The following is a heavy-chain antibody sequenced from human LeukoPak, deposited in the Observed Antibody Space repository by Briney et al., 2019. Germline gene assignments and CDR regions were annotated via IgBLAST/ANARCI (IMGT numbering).Heavy chain of an antibody. D-gene: IGHD5-12*01. V-gene: IGHV4-61*02. CDR2: IYTSGGT. CDR3: ARVSPYEGNWFDP. CDR1: GGSISSGSYY. Sequence: SQTLSLTCTVSGGSISSGSYYWSWIRQPAGKGLEWIGRIYTSGGTNYNPSLKSRVTMSVDTSKNQFSLKLTSVTAADTAVYYCARVSPYEGNWFDPWGQGALVTVSS. J-gene: IGHJ5*02.